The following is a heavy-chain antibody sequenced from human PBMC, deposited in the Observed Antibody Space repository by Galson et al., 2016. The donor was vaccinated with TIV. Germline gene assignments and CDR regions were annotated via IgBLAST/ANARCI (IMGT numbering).Heavy chain of an antibody. J-gene: IGHJ4*02. CDR3: ARDKYDSTTSYSYSGSDY. CDR2: IIGMFGTP. V-gene: IGHV1-69*13. Sequence: SVKVSCKASGGTFSSYAISWVRQAPGQGLEWMGRIIGMFGTPNYAQKFQGRATITADELTSTAYMELSSLRSEDTAVYYCARDKYDSTTSYSYSGSDYWGQGTLVSVSS. D-gene: IGHD2/OR15-2a*01. CDR1: GGTFSSYA.